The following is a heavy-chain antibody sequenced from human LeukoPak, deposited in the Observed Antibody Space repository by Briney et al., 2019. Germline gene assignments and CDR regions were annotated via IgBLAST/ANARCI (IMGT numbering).Heavy chain of an antibody. CDR2: ISWNSGSI. J-gene: IGHJ4*02. CDR1: GFTFDDYA. Sequence: GRSLRLSCAASGFTFDDYAMHWVRQAPGKGLEWVSGISWNSGSIGYADSVKGRFTISRDNAKNSLYLQMNSLRAEDTALYYCAKDMDYGDYVGVLGYWGQGTLVTVSS. D-gene: IGHD4-17*01. CDR3: AKDMDYGDYVGVLGY. V-gene: IGHV3-9*01.